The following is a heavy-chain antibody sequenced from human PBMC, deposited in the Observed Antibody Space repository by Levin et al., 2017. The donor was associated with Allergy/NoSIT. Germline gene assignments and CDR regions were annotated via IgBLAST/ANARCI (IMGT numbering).Heavy chain of an antibody. CDR2: IKQDGSEK. V-gene: IGHV3-7*01. J-gene: IGHJ2*01. D-gene: IGHD6-6*01. CDR1: GFTFSSYW. CDR3: ARDLADRWGGWYFDL. Sequence: LSLTCAASGFTFSSYWMSWVRQAPGKGLEWVANIKQDGSEKYYVDSVKGRFTISRDNAKNSLYLQMNSLRAEDTAVYYCARDLADRWGGWYFDLWGRGTLVTVSS.